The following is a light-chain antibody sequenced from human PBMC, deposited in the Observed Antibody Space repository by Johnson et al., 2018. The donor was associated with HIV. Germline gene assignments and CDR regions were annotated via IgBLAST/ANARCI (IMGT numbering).Light chain of an antibody. Sequence: QSILTQPPSVSAAPGQKVTISCSGSNSNIGNNYVSWYQQVPGTAPKLLIYDTDKRPSGIPDRFSGSKSGTSATLGISGLQTGDEADYYCGTWDSSLSAYVFGTGTKVTV. J-gene: IGLJ1*01. CDR2: DTD. V-gene: IGLV1-51*01. CDR3: GTWDSSLSAYV. CDR1: NSNIGNNY.